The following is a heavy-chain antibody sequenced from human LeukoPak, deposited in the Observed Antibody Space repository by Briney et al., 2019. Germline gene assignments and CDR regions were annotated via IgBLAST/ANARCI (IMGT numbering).Heavy chain of an antibody. CDR2: ISGSGGST. Sequence: GGSLRLSCVASGFTFSNYAMSWVRQAPGKGLEWVSGISGSGGSTYYADSVKGWFTISRDNSKNTLYLQMNSLTAEDTAVYYCAKDSVPYYYGSGSYPDYWGQGTLVTVSS. V-gene: IGHV3-23*01. D-gene: IGHD3-10*01. J-gene: IGHJ4*02. CDR1: GFTFSNYA. CDR3: AKDSVPYYYGSGSYPDY.